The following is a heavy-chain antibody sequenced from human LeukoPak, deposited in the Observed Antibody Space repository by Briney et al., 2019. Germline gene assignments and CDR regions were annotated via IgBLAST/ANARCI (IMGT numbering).Heavy chain of an antibody. J-gene: IGHJ4*02. CDR1: GGSVSSGSYY. Sequence: SETLSLTCTVSGGSVSSGSYYWSWIRQPPGKGLEWIGYIYYSGSTNYNPSLKSRVTISVDTSKNRFSLKLSSVTAADTAVYYCARAWSVATIGIDYWGQGTLVTVSS. CDR3: ARAWSVATIGIDY. D-gene: IGHD5-12*01. CDR2: IYYSGST. V-gene: IGHV4-61*01.